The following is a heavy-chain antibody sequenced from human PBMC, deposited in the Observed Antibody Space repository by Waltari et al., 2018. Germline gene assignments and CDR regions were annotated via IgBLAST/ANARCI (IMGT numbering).Heavy chain of an antibody. V-gene: IGHV4-39*01. D-gene: IGHD2-15*01. Sequence: QLQLQESGPGLVKPSETLSLTCTVSGGSISSSSYYWGWIRQPPGKGLEWFGSIYYSGSSYNNRSLKMRVIISVETSKNQFSLKVGAVTAEDTAVYYCARFLVVAASTDACDIWGQGTMVTVAS. CDR3: ARFLVVAASTDACDI. CDR1: GGSISSSSYY. CDR2: IYYSGSS. J-gene: IGHJ3*02.